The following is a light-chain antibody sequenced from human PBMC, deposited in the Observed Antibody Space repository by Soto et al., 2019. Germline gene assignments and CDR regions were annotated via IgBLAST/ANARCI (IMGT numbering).Light chain of an antibody. CDR1: QSVSSY. V-gene: IGKV3-11*01. CDR2: DAS. J-gene: IGKJ2*01. Sequence: EIVLTQSPATLSLSPGERATLSCRASQSVSSYLAWYQQKPGQAPRLLIYDASNRATGIPARFSGSGSGTDFPLTIIILEPEDFAVYYCQQRSNWPPPYTFGQGTKLEIK. CDR3: QQRSNWPPPYT.